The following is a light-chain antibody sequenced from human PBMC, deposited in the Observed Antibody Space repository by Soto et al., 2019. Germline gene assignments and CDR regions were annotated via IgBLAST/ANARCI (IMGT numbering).Light chain of an antibody. Sequence: QSVLTQPASVSGSPGQSITISCTGTSSDVGGYNYVSWYQQHPGKAPKLMTYEVNNRPSGVSNRFSGSKSGNTASLTISGLQAEDEADYYCSSYTTSSTWVFGGGTKVTVL. CDR3: SSYTTSSTWV. CDR1: SSDVGGYNY. J-gene: IGLJ3*02. CDR2: EVN. V-gene: IGLV2-14*01.